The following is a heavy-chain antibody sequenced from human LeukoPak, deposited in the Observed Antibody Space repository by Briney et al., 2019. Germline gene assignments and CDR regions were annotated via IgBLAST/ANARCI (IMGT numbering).Heavy chain of an antibody. CDR2: SDPEDGET. V-gene: IGHV1-24*01. CDR3: ATAGDTANGGECFDY. J-gene: IGHJ4*02. Sequence: GASVKVSCKVSGYTLTELSMHWVRQAPGKGLEWMGGSDPEDGETIYAQKFQGRVTMTEDTSTDTAYIELSSLRSEDTAVYYCATAGDTANGGECFDYWGQGTLVTVSS. D-gene: IGHD5-18*01. CDR1: GYTLTELS.